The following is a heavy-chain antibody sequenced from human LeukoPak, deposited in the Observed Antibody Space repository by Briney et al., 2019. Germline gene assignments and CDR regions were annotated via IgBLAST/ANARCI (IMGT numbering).Heavy chain of an antibody. CDR2: ISNSGSSI. CDR3: ARGRRGSLN. J-gene: IGHJ4*02. CDR1: GFTFSRHA. V-gene: IGHV3-21*01. Sequence: GGSLRLSCAASGFTFSRHAMSWVRQAPGKGLEWVSSISNSGSSIYYGGSVKGRFTISRDNAKNSLFLLMNSLGAEDTAVYYCARGRRGSLNWGQGTLVTVSS. D-gene: IGHD1-26*01.